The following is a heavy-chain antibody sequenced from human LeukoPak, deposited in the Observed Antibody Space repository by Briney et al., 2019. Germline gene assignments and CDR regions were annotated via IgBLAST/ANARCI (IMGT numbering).Heavy chain of an antibody. CDR2: ISYDGSNK. D-gene: IGHD3-22*01. CDR1: GFTFSSYA. V-gene: IGHV3-30*03. J-gene: IGHJ4*02. CDR3: EIVRLLSLYHFDY. Sequence: GGSLRLSCAASGFTFSSYAMHWVRQTPGKGLEWVAVISYDGSNKYYADSVKGRFTISRDNSKNTLYLQMNSLRAEDTAVYYCEIVRLLSLYHFDYWGQGTLVTVSS.